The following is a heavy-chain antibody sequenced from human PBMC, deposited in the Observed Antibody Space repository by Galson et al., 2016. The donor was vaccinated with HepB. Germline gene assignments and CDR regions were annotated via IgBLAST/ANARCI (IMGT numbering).Heavy chain of an antibody. D-gene: IGHD3-10*01. CDR3: ASGIEVTTSNSFWYFDL. Sequence: SLRLSCAASGFTFSSYGMHWVRQAPGKGLEWVAIIWDDGSDKYYADSVKGRFTFSRDNSKNTLYLQMNSLRAEDTAVDYCASGIEVTTSNSFWYFDLWGQGTLVTVSS. V-gene: IGHV3-33*01. CDR2: IWDDGSDK. CDR1: GFTFSSYG. J-gene: IGHJ2*01.